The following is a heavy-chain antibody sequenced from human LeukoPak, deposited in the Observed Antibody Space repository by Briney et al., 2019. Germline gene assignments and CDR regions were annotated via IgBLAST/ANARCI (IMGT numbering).Heavy chain of an antibody. J-gene: IGHJ4*02. Sequence: GGSLRLSCAASGFTFSTYAMTWVRQAPGKGLEWVSTISGTGGSTYYADSVRGRFTISRDNSKNTLYLQMTSLRAEDTAVYYCAKRGAVTGTEDYWGQGTLVTVSS. CDR1: GFTFSTYA. V-gene: IGHV3-23*01. CDR2: ISGTGGST. CDR3: AKRGAVTGTEDY. D-gene: IGHD6-19*01.